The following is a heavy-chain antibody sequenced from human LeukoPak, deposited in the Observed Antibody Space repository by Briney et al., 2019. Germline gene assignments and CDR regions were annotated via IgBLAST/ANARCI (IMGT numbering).Heavy chain of an antibody. Sequence: GRSLRLSGAASGFTFTSYGMHWVRQAPGKGLDWVALIWDDGNNKYYADSVKGRFTISRDNSKNTLYLQMNSLRAEDTAVYYCARDNGEWRLNWFDHWGQGTLVTVSS. CDR2: IWDDGNNK. V-gene: IGHV3-33*01. D-gene: IGHD2-8*01. J-gene: IGHJ5*02. CDR3: ARDNGEWRLNWFDH. CDR1: GFTFTSYG.